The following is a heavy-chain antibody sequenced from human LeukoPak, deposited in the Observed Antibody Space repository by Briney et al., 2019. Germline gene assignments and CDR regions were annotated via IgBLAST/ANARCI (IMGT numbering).Heavy chain of an antibody. CDR3: ARYCTNPVCFARFFDH. V-gene: IGHV1-2*02. CDR1: GDTFTGYY. J-gene: IGHJ4*02. CDR2: INPDRGDT. D-gene: IGHD2-8*01. Sequence: ASMEVSCKTSGDTFTGYYMHWVRQAPGQGLEWMGWINPDRGDTNYAQRFQGRVTMTRDTSLSTAYLELSRLTSDDTAVYYCARYCTNPVCFARFFDHWGQGTLVSVSS.